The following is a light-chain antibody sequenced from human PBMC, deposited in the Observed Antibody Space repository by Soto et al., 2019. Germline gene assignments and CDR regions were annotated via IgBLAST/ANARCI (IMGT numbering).Light chain of an antibody. CDR1: QNINSRY. CDR3: QQFGSSPGFT. CDR2: GTS. J-gene: IGKJ3*01. Sequence: EIVLTQSPGTLSLSPGERATLSCRASQNINSRYLAWYQQKPGQAPRLLIYGTSSRATGIPDRFSGSGSGTDFTLTISRLEAEDFAVYYCQQFGSSPGFTFCLGTKVDIK. V-gene: IGKV3-20*01.